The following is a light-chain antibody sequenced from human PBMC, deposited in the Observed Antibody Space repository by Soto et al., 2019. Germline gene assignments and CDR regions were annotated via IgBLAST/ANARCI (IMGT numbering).Light chain of an antibody. CDR3: QQSYSTPLT. J-gene: IGKJ4*01. Sequence: EIVLTQSPGTLSLSPGERATLSCRTSQSVSNNYLAWYQQKPGQAPRLLIYGASSRATGIPDRFSGSGSGTDFTLSISSLQPEDFATYYCQQSYSTPLTFGGGTKVEIK. V-gene: IGKV3-20*01. CDR2: GAS. CDR1: QSVSNNY.